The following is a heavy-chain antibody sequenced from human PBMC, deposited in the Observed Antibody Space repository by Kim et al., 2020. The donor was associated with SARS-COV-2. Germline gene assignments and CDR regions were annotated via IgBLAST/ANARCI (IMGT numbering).Heavy chain of an antibody. Sequence: GGSLRLSCSASGFIFYSYSMNWVRQAPGKGLEWVSHITSSSSTINYADSVRGRFTVSRDNAKNSLDLQMNSLTDEDTAVYYCASGVGFDYGYVGYYYGMDVWGQGTTVTVSS. CDR2: ITSSSSTI. CDR3: ASGVGFDYGYVGYYYGMDV. J-gene: IGHJ6*02. V-gene: IGHV3-48*02. CDR1: GFIFYSYS. D-gene: IGHD5-18*01.